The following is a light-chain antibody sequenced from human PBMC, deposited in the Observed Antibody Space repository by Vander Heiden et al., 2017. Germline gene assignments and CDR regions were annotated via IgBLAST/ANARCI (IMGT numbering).Light chain of an antibody. CDR1: QSVLYSSNNKNY. CDR3: QQYYTTPYT. Sequence: VMTQSPDSLTVSLGERATINCKSSQSVLYSSNNKNYLVWYQQKPGQPPKLLIYWASTREPGVPDRFSGSASGTDFTLTISSLQAEDVAVYYCQQYYTTPYTFGQGTKLEIK. CDR2: WAS. J-gene: IGKJ2*01. V-gene: IGKV4-1*01.